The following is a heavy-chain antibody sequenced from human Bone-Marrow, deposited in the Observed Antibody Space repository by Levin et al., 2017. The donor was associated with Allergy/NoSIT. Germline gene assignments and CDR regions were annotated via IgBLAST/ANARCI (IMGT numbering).Heavy chain of an antibody. J-gene: IGHJ6*03. D-gene: IGHD6-13*01. CDR1: GFTFSSYS. CDR3: ARYSSSSHYYYYMDV. Sequence: LSLTCAASGFTFSSYSMNWVRQAPGKGLEWVSYISSSSSTIYYADSVKGRFTISRDNAKNSLYLQMNSLRDEDTAVYYCARYSSSSHYYYYMDVWGKGTTVTVSS. CDR2: ISSSSSTI. V-gene: IGHV3-48*02.